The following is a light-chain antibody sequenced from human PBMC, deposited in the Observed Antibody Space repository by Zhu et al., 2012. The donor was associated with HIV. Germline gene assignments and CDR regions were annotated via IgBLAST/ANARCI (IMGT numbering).Light chain of an antibody. CDR2: DAS. CDR1: QSVASNY. J-gene: IGKJ1*01. Sequence: IVLTLSPATLSLSPGERATLSCRASQSVASNYLAWYQQKPGQPPRPLIYDASTRATGIPDRFSASVSGTDFTLTIKRLAPEDSGVYYCQQYGSSPTFGQGTRVEVK. CDR3: QQYGSSPT. V-gene: IGKV3-20*01.